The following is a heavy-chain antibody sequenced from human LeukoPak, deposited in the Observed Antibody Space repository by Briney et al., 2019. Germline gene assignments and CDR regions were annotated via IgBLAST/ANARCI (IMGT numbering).Heavy chain of an antibody. J-gene: IGHJ6*03. CDR1: GFTFSAYW. CDR2: IKHDGSEK. Sequence: GGSLRLSCAASGFTFSAYWMNWVRQARGKGPEWVANIKHDGSEKYYVDSVKGRFTISRGNAKNSLYLQMNTLRGDDTAIYYCARNPRVITLFENYMDVWGKGTTVTVSS. V-gene: IGHV3-7*01. CDR3: ARNPRVITLFENYMDV. D-gene: IGHD3-10*01.